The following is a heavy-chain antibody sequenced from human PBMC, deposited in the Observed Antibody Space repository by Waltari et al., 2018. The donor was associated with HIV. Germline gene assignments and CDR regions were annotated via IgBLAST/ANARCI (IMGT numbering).Heavy chain of an antibody. D-gene: IGHD6-6*01. CDR3: VRGRQYISSSWFDP. CDR2: IYYSGST. Sequence: QVQLQESGPGLVKPSETLSLTCTVSHGSISGSYCSWIRQPPGKGLEWIGHIYYSGSTNYNPSLKSRVTISVDTSKNQFSLRLSSVTAADTAVYYCVRGRQYISSSWFDPWGQGTLVTVSS. CDR1: HGSISGSY. V-gene: IGHV4-59*01. J-gene: IGHJ5*02.